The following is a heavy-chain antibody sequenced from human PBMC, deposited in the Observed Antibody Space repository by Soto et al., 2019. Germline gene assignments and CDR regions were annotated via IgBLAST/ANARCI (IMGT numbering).Heavy chain of an antibody. Sequence: QVQLVESGGGVVQPGRSLRLSCAASGFTFSSYGMHWVRQAPGKGLEWVAIIWYDGSNEYYADSVKGRFTISRDNSKNTLYLQMNSLRAEDTAVYYCARETYYDSSGRFDYWGQGTLVTVSS. CDR1: GFTFSSYG. V-gene: IGHV3-33*01. CDR2: IWYDGSNE. J-gene: IGHJ4*02. D-gene: IGHD3-22*01. CDR3: ARETYYDSSGRFDY.